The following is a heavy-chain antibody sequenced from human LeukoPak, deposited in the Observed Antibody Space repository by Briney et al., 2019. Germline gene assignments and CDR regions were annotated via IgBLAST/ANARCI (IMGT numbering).Heavy chain of an antibody. J-gene: IGHJ4*02. V-gene: IGHV3-30-3*01. D-gene: IGHD5-18*01. CDR3: ARDEGSIQLWPLHFDY. CDR2: ISYDGTNK. Sequence: PGRSLRFSCAASGFTFSSYTMHWVRQAPGKGLEWVAIISYDGTNKYYADSVKGRFTISRDTSKNTLYLQMNSLRAEDTAVYHCARDEGSIQLWPLHFDYWGQGTLVTVSS. CDR1: GFTFSSYT.